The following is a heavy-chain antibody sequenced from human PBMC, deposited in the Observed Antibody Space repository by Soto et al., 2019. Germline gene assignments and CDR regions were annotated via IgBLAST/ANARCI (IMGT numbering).Heavy chain of an antibody. CDR2: IIPIFGTA. V-gene: IGHV1-69*06. Sequence: QVQLVQSGAEVKKPGSSVKVSCKASGGTFSSYAISWVRQAPGQGLEWMGGIIPIFGTANYAQKFQGRVTITAEKSTSTAYMELSSLRSEDTAVYYCARGSKYYDYVWGSYLPENWFDPWGQGTLVTVSS. D-gene: IGHD3-16*02. CDR1: GGTFSSYA. CDR3: ARGSKYYDYVWGSYLPENWFDP. J-gene: IGHJ5*02.